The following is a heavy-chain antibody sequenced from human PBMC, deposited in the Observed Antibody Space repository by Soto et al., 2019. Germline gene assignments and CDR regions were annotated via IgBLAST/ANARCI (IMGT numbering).Heavy chain of an antibody. J-gene: IGHJ6*02. CDR3: ARSDRITIFGVVIPSDYYYYYGMDV. V-gene: IGHV3-33*01. Sequence: QPGGSLRLSCAASGFTFSSYGMHWVRQAPGKGLEWVAVIWYDGSNKYYADSVKGRFTISRDNSKNTLYLQMNSLRAEDTAVYYCARSDRITIFGVVIPSDYYYYYGMDVWGQGTTVTVSS. CDR1: GFTFSSYG. D-gene: IGHD3-3*01. CDR2: IWYDGSNK.